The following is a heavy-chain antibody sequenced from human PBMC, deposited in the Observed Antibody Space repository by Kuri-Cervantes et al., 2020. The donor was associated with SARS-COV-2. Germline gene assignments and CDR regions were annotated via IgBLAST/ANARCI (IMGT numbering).Heavy chain of an antibody. CDR3: ARGDSSGYLYYFDY. CDR1: GFTFSSYE. Sequence: GESLKISCAASGFTFSSYEMNWVRQAPGKGLEWVSYISSSGSTIYYADSVKGRFTISRDNAKNSLYLQMNSLRAEDTAVYYCARGDSSGYLYYFDYWGQGTLVTVS. D-gene: IGHD3-22*01. J-gene: IGHJ4*02. V-gene: IGHV3-48*03. CDR2: ISSSGSTI.